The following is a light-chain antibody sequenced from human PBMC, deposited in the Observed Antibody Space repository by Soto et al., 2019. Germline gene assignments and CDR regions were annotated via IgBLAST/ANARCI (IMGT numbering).Light chain of an antibody. CDR2: AAS. J-gene: IGKJ3*01. Sequence: DIQLTQSPSFLSASVGDRVTITCRASQGVSRNLAWYQQKPGKAPNLLIYAASTLRSGVPSRFSGSGSETEFTLTISSLQPEDFATYYCQQLNSYVFAFGPGTKVDIK. CDR3: QQLNSYVFA. V-gene: IGKV1-9*01. CDR1: QGVSRN.